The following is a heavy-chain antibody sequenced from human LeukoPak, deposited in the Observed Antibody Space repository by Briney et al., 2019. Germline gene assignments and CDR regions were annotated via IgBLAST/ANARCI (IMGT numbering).Heavy chain of an antibody. D-gene: IGHD2-2*01. CDR2: ISGSGGST. CDR1: GFTFSSYA. CDR3: AKDQPPDIVVVPDLPDGMDV. Sequence: GGSLRLSCAASGFTFSSYAMSWVRQAPGKGLEWVSAISGSGGSTYYADSVNGRFTISRDNSKNTLYLQMNSLRAEDTAVYYCAKDQPPDIVVVPDLPDGMDVWGKGTTVTVSS. V-gene: IGHV3-23*01. J-gene: IGHJ6*04.